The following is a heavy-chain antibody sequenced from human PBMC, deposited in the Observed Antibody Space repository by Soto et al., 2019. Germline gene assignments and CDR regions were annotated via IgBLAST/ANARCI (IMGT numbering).Heavy chain of an antibody. D-gene: IGHD3-3*01. V-gene: IGHV3-9*01. CDR3: AKDSGRYDFYALAV. CDR2: ISWNGDTM. CDR1: GFTFDDYA. Sequence: VHLVQSGGGLVQPGRTLRLSCEASGFTFDDYAMHWVRRVPGKGLEWVSGISWNGDTMVYADSVRGRFTISRDNSKNVLYLEMTSLRREDTAVYYCAKDSGRYDFYALAVWGQGTTVSVSS. J-gene: IGHJ6*02.